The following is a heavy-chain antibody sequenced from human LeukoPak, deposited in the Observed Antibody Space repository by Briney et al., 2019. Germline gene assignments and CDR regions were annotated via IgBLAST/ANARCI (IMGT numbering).Heavy chain of an antibody. CDR3: ARTSHESVLYWSDP. CDR2: ISGYNGNT. D-gene: IGHD3-16*01. J-gene: IGHJ5*02. CDR1: GYTFTTYG. V-gene: IGHV1-18*01. Sequence: GASVKVSCEASGYTFTTYGIGWVRQAPGQGLEWMGRISGYNGNTNYAQKFQGRVTMTTDTSTSTAYMELRSLRSDDTAVYYCARTSHESVLYWSDPWGQGTLVNVSS.